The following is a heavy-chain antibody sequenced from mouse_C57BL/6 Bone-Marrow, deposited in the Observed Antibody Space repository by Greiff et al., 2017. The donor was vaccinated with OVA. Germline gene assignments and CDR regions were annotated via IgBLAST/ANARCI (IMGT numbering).Heavy chain of an antibody. D-gene: IGHD4-1*01. J-gene: IGHJ2*01. V-gene: IGHV1-53*01. CDR2: INPSNGGP. Sequence: VQLQQPGTELVKPGASVKLSCKASGYTFTSSWMNWVRQRPGQGFEWMGDINPSNGGPTTNEKFKSKATLTVDKSSSTAYMQLSSLTSEDSAVYYCARLLGDYWGQGTTLTVSS. CDR3: ARLLGDY. CDR1: GYTFTSSW.